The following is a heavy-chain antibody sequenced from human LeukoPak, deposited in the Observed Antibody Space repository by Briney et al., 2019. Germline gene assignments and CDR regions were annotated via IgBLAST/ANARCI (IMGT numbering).Heavy chain of an antibody. CDR3: ARGPRYSFY. V-gene: IGHV3-53*01. J-gene: IGHJ4*02. CDR2: IYIDGTT. Sequence: GGSLRLSCAASGFIVSHNYMTWVRQASGKGLEWISVIYIDGTTYYADSVKGRFTISRDQANNTLYLQMNTLRDEDTAVYYCARGPRYSFYWGQGTLVSVSS. CDR1: GFIVSHNY. D-gene: IGHD6-13*01.